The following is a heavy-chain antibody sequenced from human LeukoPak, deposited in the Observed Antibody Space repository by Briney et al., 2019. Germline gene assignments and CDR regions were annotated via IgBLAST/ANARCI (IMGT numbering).Heavy chain of an antibody. V-gene: IGHV3-21*01. CDR2: LSSSSEYI. CDR3: AGGRGKRITMFRVFDY. J-gene: IGHJ4*02. D-gene: IGHD3-10*01. Sequence: AGGALQISFGVSGLPLTSTSMGGGRGGPGEGPEGGAALSSSSEYIFQKDSLKGRFTISRDNAKNSVFLDLNNVTADDTAVYYCAGGRGKRITMFRVFDYWGQGTQVIVSS. CDR1: GLPLTSTS.